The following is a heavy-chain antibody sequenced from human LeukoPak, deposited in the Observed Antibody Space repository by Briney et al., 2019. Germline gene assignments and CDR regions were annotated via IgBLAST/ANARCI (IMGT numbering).Heavy chain of an antibody. CDR2: ISAYNGNT. J-gene: IGHJ4*02. V-gene: IGHV1-18*01. CDR3: ARDHKRWLQICLGSADY. D-gene: IGHD5-24*01. Sequence: ASVKVSCKASGYTFTSYGISWVRQAPGQGLEWMGWISAYNGNTNYAQKLQGRVTMTTDTSTSTAYMELRSLRSDDTAVYYCARDHKRWLQICLGSADYWGQGTLVTVSS. CDR1: GYTFTSYG.